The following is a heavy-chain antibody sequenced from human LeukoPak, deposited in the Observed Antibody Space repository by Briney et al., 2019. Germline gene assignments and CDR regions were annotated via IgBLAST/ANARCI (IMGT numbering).Heavy chain of an antibody. Sequence: PSETLSLTCTVSGGSISSSSYYWGWIRQPPGKGLEWIGSIYYSGSTYYNPSLKSRVTISVDTSKNQFSLKLSSVTAADTAVYYCARRVNVLRYFDWLLTGLKFDYWGQGTLVTVSS. CDR3: ARRVNVLRYFDWLLTGLKFDY. V-gene: IGHV4-39*07. J-gene: IGHJ4*02. CDR1: GGSISSSSYY. CDR2: IYYSGST. D-gene: IGHD3-9*01.